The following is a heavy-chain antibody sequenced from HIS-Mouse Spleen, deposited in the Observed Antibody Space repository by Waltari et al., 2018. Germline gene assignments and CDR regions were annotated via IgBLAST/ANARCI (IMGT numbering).Heavy chain of an antibody. CDR1: GCSISSSSHY. Sequence: QLQLQESGPGLVKPSETLSLTGTVSGCSISSSSHYWGWICQPPGKGLEWIGSIYYSGSTYYNPSLKSRVTISVDTSKNQFSLKLSSVTAADTAVYYCAREIPYSSSWYDWYFDLWGRGTLVTVS. CDR2: IYYSGST. D-gene: IGHD6-13*01. J-gene: IGHJ2*01. CDR3: AREIPYSSSWYDWYFDL. V-gene: IGHV4-39*07.